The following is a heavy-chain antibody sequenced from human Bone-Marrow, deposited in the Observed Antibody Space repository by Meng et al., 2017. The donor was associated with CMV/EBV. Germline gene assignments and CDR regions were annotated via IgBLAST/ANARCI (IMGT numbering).Heavy chain of an antibody. CDR3: ASHSGGFWSGSRPGRYYFDY. CDR2: IYHSGST. V-gene: IGHV4-38-2*02. Sequence: SETLSLTCTVSGYSISSGYYWGWIRQPPGKGLEWIGSIYHSGSTYYNPSLKSRVTISVDTSKNQFSLKLSSVTAADTAVYYCASHSGGFWSGSRPGRYYFDYWGQGTRVTVSS. J-gene: IGHJ4*02. CDR1: GYSISSGYY. D-gene: IGHD3-3*01.